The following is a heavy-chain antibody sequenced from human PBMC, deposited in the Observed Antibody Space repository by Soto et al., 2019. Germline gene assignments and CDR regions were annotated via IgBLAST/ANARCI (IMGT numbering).Heavy chain of an antibody. CDR3: ARGFYYDSGYWAAFDI. V-gene: IGHV1-2*02. D-gene: IGHD3-22*01. Sequence: ASVKVSCKASGYTFTGYYMHWVRQAPGQGLEWMGWINHNSGDTNYAQKFQGRVIMTRDTSISKAYMELSGLRSDDTAVYYCARGFYYDSGYWAAFDIWGQGTMVTVSS. J-gene: IGHJ3*02. CDR2: INHNSGDT. CDR1: GYTFTGYY.